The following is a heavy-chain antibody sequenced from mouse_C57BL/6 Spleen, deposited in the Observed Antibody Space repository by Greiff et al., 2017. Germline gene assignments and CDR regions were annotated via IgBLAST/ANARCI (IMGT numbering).Heavy chain of an antibody. V-gene: IGHV1-80*01. CDR2: IYPGDGDT. CDR1: GYAFSSYW. CDR3: AKEDLYDGYYGY. J-gene: IGHJ2*01. Sequence: QVQLQQSGAELVKPGASVKISCKASGYAFSSYWMNWVKQRPGKGLEWIGQIYPGDGDTNYNGKFKGKATLTADKSSSTAYMQLSSLTSEDSAVYFCAKEDLYDGYYGYRGQGTTLTFSS. D-gene: IGHD2-3*01.